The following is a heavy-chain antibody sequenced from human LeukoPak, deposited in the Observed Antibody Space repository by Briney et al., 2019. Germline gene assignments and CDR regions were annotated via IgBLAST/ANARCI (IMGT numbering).Heavy chain of an antibody. CDR2: IYYSGTT. J-gene: IGHJ6*03. CDR1: GGSISSSPYY. CDR3: AREWGHSLATVTNRHYYYYMDV. V-gene: IGHV4-39*07. D-gene: IGHD4-17*01. Sequence: KTSETLSLTCTVSGGSISSSPYYWGWIRQPPGKGLEWIGSIYYSGTTHYSPSLESRVTISVDTSKNQFSLKLASVTAADTAVYYCAREWGHSLATVTNRHYYYYMDVWGKGTTVTVSS.